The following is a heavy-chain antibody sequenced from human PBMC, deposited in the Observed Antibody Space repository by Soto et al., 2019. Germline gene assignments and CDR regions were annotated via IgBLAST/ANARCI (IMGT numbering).Heavy chain of an antibody. CDR3: ARGRGIAELYYYYGMDV. Sequence: ASVKVSCKASGYTFTGYYMHWVRQAPGQGLEWMGWINPNSGGTNYAQKFQGRVTMTRDTSISTAYMELSRLRSDDTAVYYCARGRGIAELYYYYGMDVWGQGTTVTVSS. CDR1: GYTFTGYY. J-gene: IGHJ6*02. D-gene: IGHD6-13*01. V-gene: IGHV1-2*02. CDR2: INPNSGGT.